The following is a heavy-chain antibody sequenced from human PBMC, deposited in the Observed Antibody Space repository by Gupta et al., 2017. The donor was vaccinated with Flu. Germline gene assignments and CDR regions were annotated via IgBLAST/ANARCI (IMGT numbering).Heavy chain of an antibody. V-gene: IGHV4-39*02. D-gene: IGHD3-16*01. CDR1: GGSIRSSSDY. CDR2: AFYDGTA. Sequence: QLHLQLSGTRLVKPSETLSPTCTVSGGSIRSSSDYWGWIRPFPGKGLEWIGSAFYDGTADYSPSLQSRVTISVDTSKNQFYLKLTSVTAADTAVYYCAREDTGPSRRNTILGLLGHTWFDPWGQGTLVTVSS. J-gene: IGHJ5*02. CDR3: AREDTGPSRRNTILGLLGHTWFDP.